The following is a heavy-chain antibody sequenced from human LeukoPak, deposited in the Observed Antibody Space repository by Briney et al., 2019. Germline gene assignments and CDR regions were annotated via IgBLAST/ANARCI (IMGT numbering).Heavy chain of an antibody. D-gene: IGHD3-22*01. CDR3: TSRGINYYDSGGFTY. CDR2: ISSRRGGDST. Sequence: GGSLRLSCEASGFTFSNYAMSWVRQAPGKGLEWVSSISSRRGGDSTYYADSVKGRSTISRDNSKNTLYLQMNSLRAEDTAVYYRTSRGINYYDSGGFTYWGQGTLVTVSS. CDR1: GFTFSNYA. J-gene: IGHJ4*02. V-gene: IGHV3-23*01.